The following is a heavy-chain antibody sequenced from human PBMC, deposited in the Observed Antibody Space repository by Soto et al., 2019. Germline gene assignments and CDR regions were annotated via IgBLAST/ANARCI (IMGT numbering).Heavy chain of an antibody. CDR1: GYTFTSYG. J-gene: IGHJ6*03. CDR3: ARDKVPYSKHPYYMDV. V-gene: IGHV1-18*01. D-gene: IGHD4-4*01. CDR2: ISAYNGNT. Sequence: ASVKVSCKASGYTFTSYGISWVRQAPGQGLEWMGWISAYNGNTNYAQKLQGRVTMTTDTSTSTAYMELRSLRSDDTAVYYYARDKVPYSKHPYYMDVWGKGTTVTVSS.